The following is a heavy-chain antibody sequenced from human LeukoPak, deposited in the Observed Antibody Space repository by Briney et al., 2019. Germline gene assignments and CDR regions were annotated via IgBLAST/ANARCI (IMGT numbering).Heavy chain of an antibody. Sequence: SATLSLTCAVSGYSISSGYYWGWIRQPPGKGLEWIGSIYHSGSTYYNPSLKSRVTISVDTSKNQFSLKLSSVTAADTAVYYCARALGTRSGYFDLWGRGTLVTVSS. D-gene: IGHD3-10*01. V-gene: IGHV4-38-2*01. CDR1: GYSISSGYY. CDR3: ARALGTRSGYFDL. CDR2: IYHSGST. J-gene: IGHJ2*01.